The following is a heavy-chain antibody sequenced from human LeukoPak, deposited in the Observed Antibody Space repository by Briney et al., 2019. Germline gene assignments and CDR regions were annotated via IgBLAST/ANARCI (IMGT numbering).Heavy chain of an antibody. CDR2: FDPEDGET. Sequence: ASVKVSCKVSGYTLTELFMHWVRQAPGKGLEWMGGFDPEDGETIYAQKFQGRVTMTEDTSTDTAYMELSSLRSEDTAVYYCATSDGYDYVWGSYRYSFDYRGQGTLVTVSS. CDR3: ATSDGYDYVWGSYRYSFDY. D-gene: IGHD3-16*02. J-gene: IGHJ4*02. V-gene: IGHV1-24*01. CDR1: GYTLTELF.